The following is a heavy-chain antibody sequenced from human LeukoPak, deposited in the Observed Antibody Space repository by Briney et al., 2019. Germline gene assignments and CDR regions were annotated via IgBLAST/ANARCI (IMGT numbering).Heavy chain of an antibody. CDR2: IFYSGST. Sequence: PSETLSLTCTVSGGSISTSNYYWGWIRQPPGKGLEWIGNIFYSGSTYYSPSLRSRVTISLDTSRNQFSLKLNSVTAADTAVYYCARDVLGWYGWDYWGQGTLVTVSS. J-gene: IGHJ4*02. CDR3: ARDVLGWYGWDY. V-gene: IGHV4-39*07. CDR1: GGSISTSNYY. D-gene: IGHD6-19*01.